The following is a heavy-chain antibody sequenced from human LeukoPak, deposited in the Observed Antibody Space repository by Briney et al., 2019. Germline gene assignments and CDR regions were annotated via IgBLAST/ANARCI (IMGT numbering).Heavy chain of an antibody. CDR2: ISAYNGNT. J-gene: IGHJ4*02. D-gene: IGHD3-10*01. V-gene: IGHV1-18*01. Sequence: GASVKVSCKASGYTFTSYGINWVRQAPGQGLEWLGWISAYNGNTNYAQQLQGRVTMTTDTSTSTAYMELRSLRSDDTAVYYCARDLYTYYYGSGGKNYFDYWGQGTLVTVSS. CDR3: ARDLYTYYYGSGGKNYFDY. CDR1: GYTFTSYG.